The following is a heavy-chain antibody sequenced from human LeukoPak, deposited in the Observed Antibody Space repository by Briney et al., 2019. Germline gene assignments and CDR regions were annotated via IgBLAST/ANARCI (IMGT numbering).Heavy chain of an antibody. Sequence: SETLSLTCTVSGGSISSYYWSWIRQPPGKGLEWIGYIYYSGSTNYNPSLKSRVTISVDTSKNQSSLKLSSVTAADTAVYYCARESEDSSSWYAVAFDIWGQGTMVTVSS. J-gene: IGHJ3*02. CDR2: IYYSGST. D-gene: IGHD6-13*01. CDR3: ARESEDSSSWYAVAFDI. CDR1: GGSISSYY. V-gene: IGHV4-59*01.